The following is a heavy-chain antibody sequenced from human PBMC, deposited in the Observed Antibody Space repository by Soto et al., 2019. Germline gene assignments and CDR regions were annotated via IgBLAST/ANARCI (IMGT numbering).Heavy chain of an antibody. CDR1: GVSISSGNW. J-gene: IGHJ4*02. Sequence: NPSETLSLTCAVSGVSISSGNWWTWVRQSPQRGLEYIGEIFHDGTANYYPSFERRVAISVDTSKNQFSLKLTSVTAADTAIYFCARLVYDTSLNYMYFDFWGQGTLVTVSS. V-gene: IGHV4-4*02. CDR3: ARLVYDTSLNYMYFDF. CDR2: IFHDGTA. D-gene: IGHD3-22*01.